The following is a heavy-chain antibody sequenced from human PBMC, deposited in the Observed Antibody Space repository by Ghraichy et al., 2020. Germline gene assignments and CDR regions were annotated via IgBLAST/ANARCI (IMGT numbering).Heavy chain of an antibody. CDR3: ARGPHGGNYRDYYYYYGMDV. V-gene: IGHV4-34*01. CDR1: GGSFSGYY. Sequence: SQTLSLTCAVYGGSFSGYYWSWIRQPPGKGLEWIGEINHSGSTNYNPSLKSRVTISVDTSKNQFSLKLSSVTAADTAVYYCARGPHGGNYRDYYYYYGMDVWGQGTTVTVSS. J-gene: IGHJ6*02. CDR2: INHSGST. D-gene: IGHD4-23*01.